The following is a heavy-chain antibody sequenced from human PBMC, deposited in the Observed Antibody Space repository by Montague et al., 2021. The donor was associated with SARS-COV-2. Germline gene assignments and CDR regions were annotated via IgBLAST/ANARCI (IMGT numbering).Heavy chain of an antibody. Sequence: TLSLTCSVSDASIRGDYHWSWIRQHPGKDLEWIGHTYDDRPIYYNPSLRGRASISLDTSENRFSLTLTSVTAADTALYYCEAYIIGAGGRGSWGQGALVTVSS. CDR2: TYDDRPI. CDR3: EAYIIGAGGRGS. CDR1: DASIRGDYH. D-gene: IGHD3-16*01. J-gene: IGHJ1*01. V-gene: IGHV4-31*03.